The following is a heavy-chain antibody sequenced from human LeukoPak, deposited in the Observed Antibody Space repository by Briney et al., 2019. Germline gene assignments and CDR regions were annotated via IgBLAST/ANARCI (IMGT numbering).Heavy chain of an antibody. CDR1: GFTLSNYW. J-gene: IGHJ6*02. CDR3: ARDYGRSRDYGMDV. CDR2: INADGSSA. D-gene: IGHD3-10*01. Sequence: GGSLRLSCAASGFTLSNYWMHWVRQAPGKGLVWVSRINADGSSASYADSVKGRFTFSRDNAKNTLYLQMNSLRAEDTAMYYCARDYGRSRDYGMDVWGQGTTVTVSS. V-gene: IGHV3-74*01.